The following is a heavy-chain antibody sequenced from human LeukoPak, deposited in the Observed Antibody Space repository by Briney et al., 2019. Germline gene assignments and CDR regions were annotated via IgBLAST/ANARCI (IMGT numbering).Heavy chain of an antibody. D-gene: IGHD3-10*01. CDR2: INHSGST. J-gene: IGHJ4*02. CDR1: GGSFSGYY. V-gene: IGHV4-34*01. CDR3: AGLWFGELAFDY. Sequence: SETLSLTCAVYGGSFSGYYWSWIRQPPGKGLEWIGEINHSGSTNYNPSLKSRVTISVDTSKNQFSLKLSSVTAADTAVYYCAGLWFGELAFDYWGQGTLVTVSS.